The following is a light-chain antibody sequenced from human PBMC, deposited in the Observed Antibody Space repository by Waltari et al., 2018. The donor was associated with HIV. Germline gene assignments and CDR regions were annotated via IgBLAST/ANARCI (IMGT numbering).Light chain of an antibody. CDR1: NLGSKR. J-gene: IGLJ2*01. CDR2: DDR. V-gene: IGLV3-21*02. CDR3: QVWESSTDDHQVV. Sequence: SYVLTQPPSVSVAPGQKARMTCGGKNLGSKRLQWYQQKPGQAPVLVVYDDRDRPSGIPERFSGSNFGNTATLTITRVEAGDEADYYCQVWESSTDDHQVVFGGGTKLTVL.